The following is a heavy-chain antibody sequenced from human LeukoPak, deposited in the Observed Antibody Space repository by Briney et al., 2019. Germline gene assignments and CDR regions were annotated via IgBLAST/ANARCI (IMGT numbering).Heavy chain of an antibody. D-gene: IGHD3-10*02. CDR1: GFTFSSYG. V-gene: IGHV3-48*03. CDR2: ISSSGSTI. CDR3: AELGITMIGGV. Sequence: PGASLRLSCAASGFTFSSYGMNWVRQAPGQGLEWVSYISSSGSTIYYADSVKGRFTISRDNAKNSLYLQMSSLRAEDTAVYYCAELGITMIGGVWGKGTTVTISS. J-gene: IGHJ6*04.